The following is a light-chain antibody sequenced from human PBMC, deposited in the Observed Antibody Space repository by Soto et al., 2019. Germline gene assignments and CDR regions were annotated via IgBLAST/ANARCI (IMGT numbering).Light chain of an antibody. J-gene: IGKJ1*01. Sequence: EIVMTQSPATLSVSPGERATLSCRASQSVSSNLAWYQQKPGQAPRLLIYGASTRATGIPARFSGSGSGTELTLTISSLQSEDFAVYYCQQYNNWPPWTFGQGTTVDLK. CDR1: QSVSSN. V-gene: IGKV3-15*01. CDR2: GAS. CDR3: QQYNNWPPWT.